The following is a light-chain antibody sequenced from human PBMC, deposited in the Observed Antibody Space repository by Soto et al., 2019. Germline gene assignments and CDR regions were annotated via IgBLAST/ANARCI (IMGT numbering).Light chain of an antibody. CDR3: QHWNDYSWT. CDR1: QSISIW. CDR2: KTS. V-gene: IGKV1-5*03. Sequence: DIRMTQSPSTLSASVGDRVTNACRASQSISIWLAWYQQKPGKAPNLLIYKTSSLETGVPSRFSGSGSGTEFTLTISSLQPDDFATYYCQHWNDYSWTFGQGTKVEVK. J-gene: IGKJ1*01.